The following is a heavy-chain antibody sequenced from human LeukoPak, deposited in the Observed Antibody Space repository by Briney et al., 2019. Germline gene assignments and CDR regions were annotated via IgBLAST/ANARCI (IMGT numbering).Heavy chain of an antibody. CDR2: INHSGST. D-gene: IGHD4-17*01. CDR3: ARVDYGDYWDNWFDP. V-gene: IGHV4-34*01. CDR1: GGSFSGYY. Sequence: KPSETLSLTCAVYGGSFSGYYWSWIRQPPGKGLEWIGEINHSGSTNYNPSLKSRVTISVDTSKNQFSLKLSSVTAADTAVYYCARVDYGDYWDNWFDPWGQGTLVTVSS. J-gene: IGHJ5*02.